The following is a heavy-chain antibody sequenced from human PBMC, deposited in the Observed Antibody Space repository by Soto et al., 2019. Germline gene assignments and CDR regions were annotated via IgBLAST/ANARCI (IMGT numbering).Heavy chain of an antibody. CDR1: GFLFNTFG. V-gene: IGHV3-33*01. J-gene: IGHJ3*02. CDR2: IRFDGSNR. D-gene: IGHD1-1*01. Sequence: QVQLVESGGGVVQPGRSLRLSCSASGFLFNTFGMNWVRQAPGKGLEWVAIIRFDGSNRYYAESVEGRFTISRDNSKNTLYLQINSLRAEDTAVCFCARDRRGSWNGFDIWGQGTMVTVS. CDR3: ARDRRGSWNGFDI.